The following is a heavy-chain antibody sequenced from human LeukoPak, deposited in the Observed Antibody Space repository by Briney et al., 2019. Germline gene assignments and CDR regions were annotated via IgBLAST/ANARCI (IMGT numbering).Heavy chain of an antibody. CDR3: ARADSSGYYQRRDAFDI. D-gene: IGHD3-22*01. J-gene: IGHJ3*02. Sequence: SVKVSCKASGGTFSSYAISWVRQAPGQGLDWMGRIIPIFGIANYAQKFQGRVTITADKSTSTAYMELSSLRSEDTAVDYCARADSSGYYQRRDAFDIWGQGTMVTVSS. CDR1: GGTFSSYA. CDR2: IIPIFGIA. V-gene: IGHV1-69*04.